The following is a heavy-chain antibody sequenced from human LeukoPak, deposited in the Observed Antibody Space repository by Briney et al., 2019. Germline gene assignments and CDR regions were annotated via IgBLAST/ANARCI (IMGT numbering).Heavy chain of an antibody. CDR1: EFNFFSYG. CDR2: IFTDGTTT. D-gene: IGHD2-21*02. J-gene: IGHJ4*01. Sequence: GGSLRLSCVASEFNFFSYGMQWVCQAPGKGLVWVSRIFTDGTTTSYADSVKGRFTISRDNAKNTLYLQMNSLRAEDTAVYYCARELPREVTLDYWGQGTLVTVSP. CDR3: ARELPREVTLDY. V-gene: IGHV3-74*01.